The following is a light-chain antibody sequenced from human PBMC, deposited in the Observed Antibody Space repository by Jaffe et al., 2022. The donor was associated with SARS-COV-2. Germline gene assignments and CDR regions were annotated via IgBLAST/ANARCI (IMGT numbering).Light chain of an antibody. CDR2: GAS. CDR1: ESLYIKYYRY. V-gene: IGKV3-20*01. J-gene: IGKJ2*01. Sequence: EIVLTQSPDTLSLSPGERATLSCRASESLYIKYYRYLAWYQQKPGQAPRLLIYGASRRATGIPDRFSGTGSETDFTLTISGLEPEDFAVYYCQQYGSSPYTFGQGTRVEIK. CDR3: QQYGSSPYT.